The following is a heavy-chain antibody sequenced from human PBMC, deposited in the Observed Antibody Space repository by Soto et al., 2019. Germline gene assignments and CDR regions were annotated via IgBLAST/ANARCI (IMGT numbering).Heavy chain of an antibody. V-gene: IGHV3-30*18. D-gene: IGHD6-13*01. CDR1: GFTFSSYG. CDR2: ISYDGSNK. J-gene: IGHJ4*02. CDR3: AKEARIAASPFFDY. Sequence: QVQLVESGGGVVQPGRSLRLSCAASGFTFSSYGMHWVRQAPGKGLEWVAVISYDGSNKYYADSVKGRFTISRDNSKNTLYLQMNSLRAEDTAVYYCAKEARIAASPFFDYWGQGTLGTVSS.